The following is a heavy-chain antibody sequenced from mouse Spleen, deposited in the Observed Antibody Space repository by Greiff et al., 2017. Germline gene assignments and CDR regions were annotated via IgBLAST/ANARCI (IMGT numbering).Heavy chain of an antibody. CDR3: ARGITTVVAKAY. J-gene: IGHJ3*01. Sequence: VQLKQSGPVLVKPGASVKMSCKASGYRFTDYYMNWVKQSHGKSLEWIGVINPYNGGTSYNQKFKGKATLTVDKSSSTAYMELNNLTSEDSAVHYCARGITTVVAKAYWGQGTLVTVSA. V-gene: IGHV1-19*01. D-gene: IGHD1-1*01. CDR2: INPYNGGT. CDR1: GYRFTDYY.